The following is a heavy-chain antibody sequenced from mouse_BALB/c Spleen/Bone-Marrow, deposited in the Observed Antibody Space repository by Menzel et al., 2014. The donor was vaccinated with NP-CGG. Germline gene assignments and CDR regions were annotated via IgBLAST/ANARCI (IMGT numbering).Heavy chain of an antibody. CDR1: DYTFTTYW. CDR3: ARRTLAMDY. CDR2: IDPSTSET. J-gene: IGHJ4*01. Sequence: QVQLQQPGPDLVRPGSSVKMSCKASDYTFTTYWMHWVKQRPGQGLEWTGMIDPSTSETRLNQKFKDKATLIVDKSSNTAYMQLSSLTSEDSAVYYCARRTLAMDYWGQGTSVTVSS. V-gene: IGHV1-52*01.